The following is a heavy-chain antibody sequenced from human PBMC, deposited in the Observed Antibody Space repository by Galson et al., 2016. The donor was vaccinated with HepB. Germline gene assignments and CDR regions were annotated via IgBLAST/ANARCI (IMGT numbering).Heavy chain of an antibody. V-gene: IGHV3-23*01. D-gene: IGHD3-16*01. CDR3: AKQYVDAP. CDR1: GFIFSNYA. CDR2: ISESGGTT. J-gene: IGHJ5*02. Sequence: SLRLSCAASGFIFSNYAMNWVRQAPGKGLEWVSSISESGGTTDYADSVKGRFTISRDNSRNTLYLQKNSLGVEDTAVYCCAKQYVDAPWGQGTLVTVSS.